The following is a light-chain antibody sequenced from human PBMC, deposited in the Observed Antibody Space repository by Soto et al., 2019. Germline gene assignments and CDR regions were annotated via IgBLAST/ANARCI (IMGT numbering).Light chain of an antibody. Sequence: EIVLTQSPATLSLSPEERATLSCRASQSVSSYLAWYQQKPGQAHRLLIYDASNRATGIPARFSGSGSGTDFTLTISSLEPEDFAVYYGQHRTNWPLTFGGGTKVEIK. CDR3: QHRTNWPLT. CDR2: DAS. J-gene: IGKJ4*01. V-gene: IGKV3-11*01. CDR1: QSVSSY.